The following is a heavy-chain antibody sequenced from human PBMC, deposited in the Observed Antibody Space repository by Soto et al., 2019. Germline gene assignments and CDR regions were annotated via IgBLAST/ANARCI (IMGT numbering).Heavy chain of an antibody. CDR1: GYTFTSYG. CDR3: ARLPARVDRLKYYYYGMDV. CDR2: ISAYNGNT. V-gene: IGHV1-18*01. J-gene: IGHJ6*02. Sequence: QVQLVQSGAEVKKPGASVKVSCKASGYTFTSYGIGWVRQAPGQGLEWMGWISAYNGNTNYAQKLQGRVTMTTDTSTSTAYMELRSLRSDDTAVYYCARLPARVDRLKYYYYGMDVWGQGTTVTVSS. D-gene: IGHD3-3*01.